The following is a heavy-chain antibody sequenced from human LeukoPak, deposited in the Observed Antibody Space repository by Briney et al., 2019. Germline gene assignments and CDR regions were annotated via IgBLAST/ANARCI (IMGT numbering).Heavy chain of an antibody. CDR2: ISSSGSTI. J-gene: IGHJ4*02. Sequence: GGSLRLSCAASGFTFSSYEMNWVRQAPGKGLEWVSYISSSGSTIYYADSVKGRFTISRDNSKNTLYLQMNSLRAEDTAVYYCARVSAMVRGVDDYWGQGTLVTVSS. CDR3: ARVSAMVRGVDDY. CDR1: GFTFSSYE. V-gene: IGHV3-48*03. D-gene: IGHD3-10*01.